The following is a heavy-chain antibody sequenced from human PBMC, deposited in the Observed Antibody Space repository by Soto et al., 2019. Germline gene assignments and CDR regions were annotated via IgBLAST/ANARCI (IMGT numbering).Heavy chain of an antibody. Sequence: QITLKESGPTLVKPTQTLTLTCTFSGFSLSTSGVGVGWIRQPPGKALEWLALIYWDDDKRYSPSLKSRLTITKDPSKNQVVLTMTNMDPVDTATYYCAHSSYWAAARPFDYWGQGTLVTVSS. CDR2: IYWDDDK. J-gene: IGHJ4*02. V-gene: IGHV2-5*02. CDR3: AHSSYWAAARPFDY. CDR1: GFSLSTSGVG. D-gene: IGHD6-6*01.